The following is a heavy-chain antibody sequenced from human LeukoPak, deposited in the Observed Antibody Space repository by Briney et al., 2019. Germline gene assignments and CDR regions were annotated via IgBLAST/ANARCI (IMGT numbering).Heavy chain of an antibody. J-gene: IGHJ4*02. Sequence: SETLSLTCTVSGGSISSYYWSWIRQPPGKGLEWIGYIYYSGSTNYNPSLKSRVTISVDTSKNQFSLKLSSVTAADTAVYYCARGALKWELPPIRARKSYYFDYWGQGTLVTVSS. CDR1: GGSISSYY. CDR3: ARGALKWELPPIRARKSYYFDY. CDR2: IYYSGST. D-gene: IGHD1-26*01. V-gene: IGHV4-59*12.